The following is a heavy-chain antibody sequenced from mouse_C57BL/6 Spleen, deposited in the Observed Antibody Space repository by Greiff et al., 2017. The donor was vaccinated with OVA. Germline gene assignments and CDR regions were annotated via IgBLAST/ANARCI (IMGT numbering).Heavy chain of an antibody. D-gene: IGHD1-1*01. V-gene: IGHV14-3*01. CDR2: IDPANGNT. CDR1: GFNIKNTY. J-gene: IGHJ4*01. CDR3: ARGYGSSYNAMDY. Sequence: EVKLVESVAELVRPGASVKLSCTASGFNIKNTYMHWVKQRPEQGLEWIGRIDPANGNTKYAPKFQGKATITADTPSNTAYLQLSSLTSEDTAIYYCARGYGSSYNAMDYWGQGTSVTVSS.